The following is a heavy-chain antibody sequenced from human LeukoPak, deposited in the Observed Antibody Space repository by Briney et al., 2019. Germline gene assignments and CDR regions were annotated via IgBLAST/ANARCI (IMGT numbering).Heavy chain of an antibody. Sequence: ASVKVSCKASGGTFSSYAISWVRQAPGQGLEWMGRIIPIFGTANYAQKFQGRVTITTDESTSTAYMELSSLRSEDTAVYYCATSPYYYDSSGYYSNPYCFDYWGQGTLVTVSS. CDR2: IIPIFGTA. J-gene: IGHJ4*02. D-gene: IGHD3-22*01. CDR3: ATSPYYYDSSGYYSNPYCFDY. V-gene: IGHV1-69*05. CDR1: GGTFSSYA.